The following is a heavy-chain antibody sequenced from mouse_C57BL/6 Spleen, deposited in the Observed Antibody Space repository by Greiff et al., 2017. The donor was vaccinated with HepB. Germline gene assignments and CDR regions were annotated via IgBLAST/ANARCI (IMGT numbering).Heavy chain of an antibody. V-gene: IGHV1-61*01. CDR1: GYTFTSYW. D-gene: IGHD2-12*01. CDR2: IYPSDSET. CDR3: ATYDPYLGY. Sequence: QVQLQQPGAELVRPGSSVKLSCKASGYTFTSYWMDWVKQRPGQGLEWIGNIYPSDSETHYNQKFKDKATLTVDKSSSTAYMQLSSLTSEDSAVYYFATYDPYLGYWGQGTTLTVSS. J-gene: IGHJ2*01.